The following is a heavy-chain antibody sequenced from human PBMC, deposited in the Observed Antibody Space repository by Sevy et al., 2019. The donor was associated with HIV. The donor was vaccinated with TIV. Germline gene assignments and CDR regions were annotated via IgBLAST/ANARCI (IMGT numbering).Heavy chain of an antibody. Sequence: SETLSLTCIVSGFSISSGFYWGWSRQPPGKGLECIGSIYRSEDTYYNPSLKSRVTISGDTPKDQFSLKLTSVTAADTGVYYCASIPLLRSYNSGWSPLDYWGHGTLVTVSS. D-gene: IGHD6-19*01. CDR2: IYRSEDT. J-gene: IGHJ4*01. V-gene: IGHV4-38-2*02. CDR3: ASIPLLRSYNSGWSPLDY. CDR1: GFSISSGFY.